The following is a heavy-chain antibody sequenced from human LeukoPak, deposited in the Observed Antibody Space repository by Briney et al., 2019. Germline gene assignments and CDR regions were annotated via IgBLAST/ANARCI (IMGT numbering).Heavy chain of an antibody. CDR2: IYYSGST. D-gene: IGHD6-13*01. CDR1: GGSISSTSHY. CDR3: ARLVGGSSWFGP. Sequence: SETESLTCNVSGGSISSTSHYWGWIRQPPGKGLEWIGSIYYSGSTHNNPYLKSRVTISVDTSKNEFPLKVSSVTAADTAVYYCARLVGGSSWFGPWGQGTLVTVSS. J-gene: IGHJ5*02. V-gene: IGHV4-39*01.